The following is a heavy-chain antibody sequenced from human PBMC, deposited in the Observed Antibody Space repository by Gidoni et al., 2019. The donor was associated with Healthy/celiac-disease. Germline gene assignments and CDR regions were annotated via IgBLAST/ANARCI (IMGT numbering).Heavy chain of an antibody. D-gene: IGHD2-2*01. J-gene: IGHJ6*02. CDR1: GYTFTSYA. V-gene: IGHV1-3*01. CDR3: AREVVVVPAAISGAGYGMDV. CDR2: INAGNGNT. Sequence: QVQLVQSGAEVKKPGASVKVSCKASGYTFTSYAMHWVRQSTGQRLEWMGWINAGNGNTKYSKKFQGRVTITRDTSASTAYMELSSLRSEDTAVYYCAREVVVVPAAISGAGYGMDVWGQGTTVTVSS.